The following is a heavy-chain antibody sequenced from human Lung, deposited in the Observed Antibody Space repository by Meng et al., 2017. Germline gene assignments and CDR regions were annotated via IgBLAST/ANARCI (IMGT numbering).Heavy chain of an antibody. CDR3: ARGSITMVRGVSVFDP. D-gene: IGHD3-10*01. J-gene: IGHJ5*02. V-gene: IGHV4-4*02. CDR1: GGSISSSYW. Sequence: QGHLSEFGQRLVTPSGSLAPTCAVAGGSISSSYWWSWVRQPPGKGLEWIGEIYHSGSTNYNPSLKSRVTISVDKSKNQFSLKLSSVTAADTAVYYCARGSITMVRGVSVFDPWGQGTLVTVSS. CDR2: IYHSGST.